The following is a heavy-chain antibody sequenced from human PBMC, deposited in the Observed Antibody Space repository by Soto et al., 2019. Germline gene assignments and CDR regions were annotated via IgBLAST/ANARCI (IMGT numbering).Heavy chain of an antibody. V-gene: IGHV4-39*01. D-gene: IGHD3-10*01. CDR1: GGSISSSSYC. J-gene: IGHJ6*02. Sequence: SETLSLTCTVSGGSISSSSYCWGWIRQPPGKWLEWIGSIYYSGSTYYNPSLKSRVTISVDTSKNQFSLKLSSVTAADTAVYYCARRVAEGLLWFGELSDYGMDVWGQGTTVTVYS. CDR3: ARRVAEGLLWFGELSDYGMDV. CDR2: IYYSGST.